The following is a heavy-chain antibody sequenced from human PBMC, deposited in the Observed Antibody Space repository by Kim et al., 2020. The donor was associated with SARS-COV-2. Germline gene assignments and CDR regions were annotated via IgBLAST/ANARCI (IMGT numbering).Heavy chain of an antibody. D-gene: IGHD6-19*01. CDR2: IWNDGSDK. J-gene: IGHJ4*02. CDR3: ATPLVGLALAGTGY. Sequence: GGSLRLSCAASGFTFSSYAMNWVRQAPGKGLEWVAVIWNDGSDKYYADSVEGRFTISRDKSKNTLYLQMNSLRAEDTAVYYCATPLVGLALAGTGYWGQGALVTVSS. CDR1: GFTFSSYA. V-gene: IGHV3-33*01.